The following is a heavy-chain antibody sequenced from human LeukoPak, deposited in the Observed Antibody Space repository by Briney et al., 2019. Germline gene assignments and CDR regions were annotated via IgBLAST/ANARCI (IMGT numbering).Heavy chain of an antibody. Sequence: ASVKISCKASGYPFINRAISWVRQAPGEGLEWVGWISTYNGLTNSAQNFQGRLTLTTDTSTSTAYMELRSLRSDDTALYFCGRLRSIGASGRDASDMWGQGTMVTVSS. CDR2: ISTYNGLT. CDR1: GYPFINRA. D-gene: IGHD6-25*01. V-gene: IGHV1-18*01. CDR3: GRLRSIGASGRDASDM. J-gene: IGHJ3*02.